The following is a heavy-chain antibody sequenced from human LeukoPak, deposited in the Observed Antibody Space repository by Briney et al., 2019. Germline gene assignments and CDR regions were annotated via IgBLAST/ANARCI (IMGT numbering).Heavy chain of an antibody. J-gene: IGHJ4*02. CDR3: AKSSGWQVRDSYYFDY. D-gene: IGHD6-19*01. CDR1: GGSFSGYY. Sequence: SETLSLTCAVYGGSFSGYYWSWIRQPPGKGLGWIGEINHSGSTNYNPSLESRVTISVDTSKNQFSLKVSSVTAADTAVYYCAKSSGWQVRDSYYFDYWGQGTPVTVSS. CDR2: INHSGST. V-gene: IGHV4-34*01.